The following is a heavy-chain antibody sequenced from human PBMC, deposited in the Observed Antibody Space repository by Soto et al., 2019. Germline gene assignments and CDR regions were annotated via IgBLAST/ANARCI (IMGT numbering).Heavy chain of an antibody. Sequence: SGPTLVNPTQTLTLTCTFSGSSLRNSGVGVGWIRQPPGKALEWLALIYWDDDKRYSPSLKSRLTITKDTSKNQVVLTMTNMDPVDTATYYCAHLTTGGFYFDYWGQGTLVTVSS. J-gene: IGHJ4*02. CDR3: AHLTTGGFYFDY. V-gene: IGHV2-5*02. CDR2: IYWDDDK. D-gene: IGHD4-17*01. CDR1: GSSLRNSGVG.